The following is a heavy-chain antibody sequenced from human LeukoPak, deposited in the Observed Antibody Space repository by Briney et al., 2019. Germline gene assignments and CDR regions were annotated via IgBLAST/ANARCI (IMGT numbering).Heavy chain of an antibody. Sequence: PGGSLRLSCAASGFTFSSYWMHWDRQAPGKGLVWVSRINSDGYSISYADSVKGRFTISRDNAKNTLYLQMNSLRVEDTAVYYRARWVATGGWFDPWGQGTLVTVSS. V-gene: IGHV3-74*01. CDR1: GFTFSSYW. J-gene: IGHJ5*02. CDR3: ARWVATGGWFDP. CDR2: INSDGYSI. D-gene: IGHD4-4*01.